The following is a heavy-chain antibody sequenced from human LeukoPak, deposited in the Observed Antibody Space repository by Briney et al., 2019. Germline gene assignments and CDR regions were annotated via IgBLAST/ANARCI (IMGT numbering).Heavy chain of an antibody. V-gene: IGHV3-74*01. Sequence: PGGSLRLSCEASGFTLNKYWMHWVRQAPGKGLVRVSRITGDGSDIAYADSVKGRFTVSRDDAKNILFLQMTSLRVEDTAIYYCARDAYTTTSNWLDPWGRGTLVTVSS. CDR2: ITGDGSDI. D-gene: IGHD4-17*01. CDR1: GFTLNKYW. J-gene: IGHJ5*02. CDR3: ARDAYTTTSNWLDP.